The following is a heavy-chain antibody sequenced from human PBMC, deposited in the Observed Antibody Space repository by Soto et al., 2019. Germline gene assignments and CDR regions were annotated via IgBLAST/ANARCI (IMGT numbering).Heavy chain of an antibody. CDR2: ISSSGITI. Sequence: GGSLRLSCAASGFNFSDYYMSWIRQARGKGLEWVSYISSSGITIYYADSVKGRFTISREYATNSLYLQMNSLRAEDTAVYYCARDPSVEEAAAATGAVASGYYYHGMAVWGQENTVTV. CDR3: ARDPSVEEAAAATGAVASGYYYHGMAV. CDR1: GFNFSDYY. J-gene: IGHJ6*02. D-gene: IGHD6-13*01. V-gene: IGHV3-11*01.